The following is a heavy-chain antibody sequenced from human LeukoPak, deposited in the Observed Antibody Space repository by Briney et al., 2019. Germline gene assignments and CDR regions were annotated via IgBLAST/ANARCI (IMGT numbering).Heavy chain of an antibody. Sequence: SETLSLTRAVYGGSFSGYYWSWIRQPPGKGLEWIGEINHSGSTNYNPSLKSRVTISVDTSKNQFSLKLSSVTAADTAVYYCARRGRGLVRGVMVFDPWGQGTLVTVSS. CDR3: ARRGRGLVRGVMVFDP. CDR1: GGSFSGYY. J-gene: IGHJ5*02. D-gene: IGHD3-10*01. V-gene: IGHV4-34*01. CDR2: INHSGST.